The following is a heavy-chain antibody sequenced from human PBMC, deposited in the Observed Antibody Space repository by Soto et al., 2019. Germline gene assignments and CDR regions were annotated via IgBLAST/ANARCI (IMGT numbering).Heavy chain of an antibody. D-gene: IGHD6-13*01. Sequence: GGSLRLSCAVSGFTFRSYSMHWVRQSPGKGLEWISYISSGGDTKYYADSVTGRFTISRDNAKNSLYLQMNSLRAEDTAVYYCAKDIAAAPLSRYYYGMDGWGQGTTVTVSS. J-gene: IGHJ6*02. CDR1: GFTFRSYS. CDR3: AKDIAAAPLSRYYYGMDG. CDR2: ISSGGDTK. V-gene: IGHV3-48*01.